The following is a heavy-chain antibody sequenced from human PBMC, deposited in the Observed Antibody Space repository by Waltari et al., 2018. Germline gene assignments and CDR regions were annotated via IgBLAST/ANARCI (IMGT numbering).Heavy chain of an antibody. CDR1: GFTFSTYW. V-gene: IGHV3-7*01. Sequence: VESGGGLVQPGGSLRLSCAASGFTFSTYWMSWVRQAPGKGRGREGVANIKKGRSDKYYLDSGRGRFTISRDNAKNSLSLQMSTLRDEDTGRYYCARDWSGSGRGINYWGQGTLVTVSS. CDR3: ARDWSGSGRGINY. CDR2: IKKGRSDK. D-gene: IGHD3-3*01. J-gene: IGHJ4*02.